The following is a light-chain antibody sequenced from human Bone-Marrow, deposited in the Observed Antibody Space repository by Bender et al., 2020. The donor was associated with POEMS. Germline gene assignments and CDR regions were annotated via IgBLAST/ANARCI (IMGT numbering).Light chain of an antibody. V-gene: IGLV2-11*01. CDR2: DVT. J-gene: IGLJ1*01. Sequence: QSALTQPPSVSESPGQSVTISCTVTTSDVGAYNYVSWYQQSPGKAPKLMIYDVTKRPSGVPDRFSGSKSGNTASLTISGLQAEDEADYYCCSNAGSNSYVFGTGTKVTVL. CDR1: TSDVGAYNY. CDR3: CSNAGSNSYV.